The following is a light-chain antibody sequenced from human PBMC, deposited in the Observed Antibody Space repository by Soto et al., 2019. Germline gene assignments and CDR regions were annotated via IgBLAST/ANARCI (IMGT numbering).Light chain of an antibody. CDR1: QSVHNF. CDR3: QQRSNWPSIT. Sequence: EVVLTQSPATLSLTPGDRADLSCKASQSVHNFLALYQQKPGQAPRLLIYDASNRATGVPVRFTGSGSGTDCTLTISCLEPEDFAVYYCQQRSNWPSITFGQGTRLEIK. J-gene: IGKJ5*01. V-gene: IGKV3-11*01. CDR2: DAS.